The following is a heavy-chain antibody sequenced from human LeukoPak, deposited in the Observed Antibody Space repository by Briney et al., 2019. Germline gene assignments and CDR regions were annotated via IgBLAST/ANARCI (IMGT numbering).Heavy chain of an antibody. V-gene: IGHV1-69*13. CDR3: ARLAGSSGY. D-gene: IGHD6-6*01. CDR1: GYTFTSYG. CDR2: IIPIFGTA. Sequence: GASVKVSCKASGYTFTSYGISWVRQAPGQGLEWMGGIIPIFGTANYAQKFQGRVTITADESTSTAYMELSSLRSEDTAVYYCARLAGSSGYWGQGTLVTVSS. J-gene: IGHJ4*02.